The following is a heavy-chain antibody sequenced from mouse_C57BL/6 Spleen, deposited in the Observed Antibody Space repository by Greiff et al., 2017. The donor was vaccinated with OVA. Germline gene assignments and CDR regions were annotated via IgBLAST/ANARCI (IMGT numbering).Heavy chain of an antibody. CDR1: GYTFTSYW. V-gene: IGHV1-55*01. CDR3: ARKGEETPWFAY. CDR2: IYPGSGST. Sequence: VQLQQSGAELVKPGASVKMSCKASGYTFTSYWITWVKQRPGQGLEWIGDIYPGSGSTNYNEKFKSKATLTVDTSSSTAYMQLSSLTSEDSAVYYCARKGEETPWFAYWGQGTLVTVSA. J-gene: IGHJ3*01.